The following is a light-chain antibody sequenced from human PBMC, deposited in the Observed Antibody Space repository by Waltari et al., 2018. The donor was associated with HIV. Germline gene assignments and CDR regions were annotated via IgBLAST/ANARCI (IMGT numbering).Light chain of an antibody. J-gene: IGKJ4*01. CDR1: QSVLYSSNNKNY. CDR3: QQYYSTPLT. V-gene: IGKV4-1*01. Sequence: DIVMTQSPDSLAVSLGERATINCKSSQSVLYSSNNKNYLAWYQQKPGQPPKLLLYWSSTRESAVPDRFSGSVSGTDLTLTISSLQAEDLAVYYCQQYYSTPLTFGGGTKVEIK. CDR2: WSS.